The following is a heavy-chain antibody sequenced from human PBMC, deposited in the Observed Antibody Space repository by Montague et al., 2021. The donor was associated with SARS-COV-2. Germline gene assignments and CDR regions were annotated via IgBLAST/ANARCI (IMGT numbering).Heavy chain of an antibody. CDR1: GGSISSYY. V-gene: IGHV4-59*01. CDR2: IYYSGST. J-gene: IGHJ5*02. CDR3: ARGFDP. Sequence: SETLSLTCTVSGGSISSYYRSWIRQPPGKGLEWIGYIYYSGSTNYNPSLKSRVTISADTSKNQFSLKLSSVTAADTAVYYCARGFDPWGQGTLVTVSS.